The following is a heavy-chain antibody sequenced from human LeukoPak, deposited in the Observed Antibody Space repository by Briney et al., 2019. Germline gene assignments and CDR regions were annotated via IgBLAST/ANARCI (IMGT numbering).Heavy chain of an antibody. CDR3: ARCRGGPINWFDP. Sequence: KSSETLSLTCTVSGGSISSGSYYWSWIRQPAGKGLEWIGRIYTSGSTNYNPSLKSRVTISVDTSKNQFSLKLSSVTAADTAVYYCARCRGGPINWFDPWGQGTLVTVSS. D-gene: IGHD3-10*01. CDR1: GGSISSGSYY. J-gene: IGHJ5*02. CDR2: IYTSGST. V-gene: IGHV4-61*02.